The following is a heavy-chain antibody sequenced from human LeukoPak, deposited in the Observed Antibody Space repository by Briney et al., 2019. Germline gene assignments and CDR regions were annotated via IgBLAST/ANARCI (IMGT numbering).Heavy chain of an antibody. CDR1: GYTLTIYV. Sequence: ASVKVSCMASGYTLTIYVISWVRQAPEQGLEWMGWICAYNGNTNYAQKLQGRVTMTTDTSTSTAYMELRSLRSDDTAVYYGARLESGYDYGPVDYWGQGTLVTVSS. J-gene: IGHJ4*02. CDR2: ICAYNGNT. V-gene: IGHV1-18*04. D-gene: IGHD5-12*01. CDR3: ARLESGYDYGPVDY.